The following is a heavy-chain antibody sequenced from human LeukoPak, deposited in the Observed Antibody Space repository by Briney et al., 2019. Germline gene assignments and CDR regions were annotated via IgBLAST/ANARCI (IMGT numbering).Heavy chain of an antibody. J-gene: IGHJ5*02. CDR1: GGSLSSSGYY. Sequence: PSETLSLTCTVSGGSLSSSGYYWSWIRQPPGKGLEWIGEINHSGSTNYNPSLKSRVTISVDTSKNQFSLKLSSVTAADTAVYYCARHSSSWYLWWFDPWGQGTLVTVSS. CDR2: INHSGST. D-gene: IGHD6-13*01. CDR3: ARHSSSWYLWWFDP. V-gene: IGHV4-39*01.